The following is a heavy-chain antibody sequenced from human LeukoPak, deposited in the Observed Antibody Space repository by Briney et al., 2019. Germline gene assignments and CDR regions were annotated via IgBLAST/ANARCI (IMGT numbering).Heavy chain of an antibody. CDR3: ARDRETYYYDSSGYYNGGLFDY. J-gene: IGHJ4*02. D-gene: IGHD3-22*01. CDR1: GYTFTSYG. Sequence: GASVKVSCKASGYTFTSYGISWVRQAPGQGLEWMGWISAYNGNTNYAQKLQGRVTMTTDTSTSTAYMELRSLRSDDTAVYYCARDRETYYYDSSGYYNGGLFDYWGQGTLVTVSS. V-gene: IGHV1-18*01. CDR2: ISAYNGNT.